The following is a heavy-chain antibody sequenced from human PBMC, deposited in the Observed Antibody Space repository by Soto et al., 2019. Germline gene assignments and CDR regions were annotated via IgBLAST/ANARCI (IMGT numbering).Heavy chain of an antibody. J-gene: IGHJ5*01. V-gene: IGHV4-30-4*01. CDR1: GDSISTVDYF. CDR3: ARGRYGLTGRCFPNWFDS. Sequence: SETLSLTCSVSGDSISTVDYFWAWIRQPPGQALEYIGYIYKSATTYYNPSFESRVAISLDTSQSQFSLNVTSVTAADTAVYFCARGRYGLTGRCFPNWFDSWGQGTLVTVSS. CDR2: IYKSATT. D-gene: IGHD1-20*01.